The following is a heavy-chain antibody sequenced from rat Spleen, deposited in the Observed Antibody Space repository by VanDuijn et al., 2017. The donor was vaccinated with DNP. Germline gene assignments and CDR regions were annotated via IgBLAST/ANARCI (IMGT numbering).Heavy chain of an antibody. CDR1: GFTFGDYA. D-gene: IGHD1-12*02. V-gene: IGHV5-17*01. CDR2: ITSDGSST. J-gene: IGHJ4*01. Sequence: EVQLVESGGGLVQPGNSLKLSCAASGFTFGDYAMAWVRQSPQKGLEWVATITSDGSSTYYRVSVKGRFTISRENAKRTLYLQMDGLRSEDTATYYCARDGGYAMDAWGQG. CDR3: ARDGGYAMDA.